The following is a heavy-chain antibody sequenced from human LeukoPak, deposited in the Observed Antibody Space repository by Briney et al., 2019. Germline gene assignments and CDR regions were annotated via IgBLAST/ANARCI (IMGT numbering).Heavy chain of an antibody. CDR2: ISWNSGII. D-gene: IGHD6-19*01. CDR1: GFTFDDYA. CDR3: ARDRGWWLAHFDY. J-gene: IGHJ4*02. V-gene: IGHV3-9*01. Sequence: GGSLRLSCAAFGFTFDDYAMHWVRQAPVRGLEWVSSISWNSGIIDYADSVKGRFIISRDNAENSLYLQMNSLRTDDTALYYCARDRGWWLAHFDYWGQGVLVTVSS.